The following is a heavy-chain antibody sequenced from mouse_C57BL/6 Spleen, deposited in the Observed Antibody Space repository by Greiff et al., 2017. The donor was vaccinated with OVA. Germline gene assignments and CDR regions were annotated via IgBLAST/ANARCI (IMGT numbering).Heavy chain of an antibody. CDR3: ARRYYGSSYALDY. V-gene: IGHV5-17*01. Sequence: EVQRVESGGGLVKPGGSLKLSCAASGFTFSDYGMHWVRQAPEKGLEWVAYISSGSSSIYYADTVKGRFTISRDNAKNTLFLQMTSLRSEDTAMYYCARRYYGSSYALDYWGQGTSVTVSS. J-gene: IGHJ4*01. CDR1: GFTFSDYG. D-gene: IGHD1-1*01. CDR2: ISSGSSSI.